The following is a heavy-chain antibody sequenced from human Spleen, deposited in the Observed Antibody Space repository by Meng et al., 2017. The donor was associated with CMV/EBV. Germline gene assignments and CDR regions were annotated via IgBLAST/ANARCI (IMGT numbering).Heavy chain of an antibody. CDR3: ARGRAYYDSSGYLA. D-gene: IGHD3-22*01. CDR1: GGSFSGYY. V-gene: IGHV4-34*01. CDR2: INHSGST. J-gene: IGHJ4*02. Sequence: AVYGGSFSGYYWSWLRQPPGKGLEWIGEINHSGSTNYNPSLKSRVTISVDTSKNQFSLKLSSVTAADTAVYYCARGRAYYDSSGYLAWAQGTLVTVSS.